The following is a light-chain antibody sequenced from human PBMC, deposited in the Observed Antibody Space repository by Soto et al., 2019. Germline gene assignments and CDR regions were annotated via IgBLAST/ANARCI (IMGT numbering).Light chain of an antibody. CDR2: GPS. J-gene: IGKJ2*01. CDR1: QSVSSTF. CDR3: QQYGRSLYT. Sequence: IVLTQSPGTLSLSPGERATLSCRASQSVSSTFLAWYQQKPGQAPRLLIYGPSTRATGIPDRFIGSGSGTDFTLTISRLEPEDFAVYYCQQYGRSLYTFGPGTKLEIK. V-gene: IGKV3-20*01.